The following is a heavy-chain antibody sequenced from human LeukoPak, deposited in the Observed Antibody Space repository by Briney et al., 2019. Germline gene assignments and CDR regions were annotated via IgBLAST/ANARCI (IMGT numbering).Heavy chain of an antibody. J-gene: IGHJ6*02. V-gene: IGHV3-48*03. Sequence: PGGSLRLSCAASGFTLSSHPMNWVRQAPGKGLEWVSYIGNDGRMMYYADSVKGRFTISRDSAKNSLYLQMNSLGADDTAVYYCASDASHFDSSGYFHNYYYGMDVWGQGTTVTVSS. CDR2: IGNDGRMM. D-gene: IGHD3-22*01. CDR3: ASDASHFDSSGYFHNYYYGMDV. CDR1: GFTLSSHP.